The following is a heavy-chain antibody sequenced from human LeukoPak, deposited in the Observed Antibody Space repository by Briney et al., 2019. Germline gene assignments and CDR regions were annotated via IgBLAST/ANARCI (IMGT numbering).Heavy chain of an antibody. Sequence: ASVKVSCKASGYTFTSYGISWVRQAPGQGLEWMGWISAYNGNTNYAQKLQGRVTMTTDTSTSTAYMELRSLRSDDTAVYYCARGSFSCSYYCPLWGYYGSGNHNYYFDYWGQGTLVTVSS. V-gene: IGHV1-18*01. J-gene: IGHJ4*02. CDR3: ARGSFSCSYYCPLWGYYGSGNHNYYFDY. CDR2: ISAYNGNT. CDR1: GYTFTSYG. D-gene: IGHD3-10*01.